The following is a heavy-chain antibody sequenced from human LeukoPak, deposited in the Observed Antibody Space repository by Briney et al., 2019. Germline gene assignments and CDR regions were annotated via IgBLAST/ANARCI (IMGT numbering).Heavy chain of an antibody. CDR3: ARVQLGYCSSTSCYEGYYYYYYGMDV. J-gene: IGHJ6*02. V-gene: IGHV1-69*13. D-gene: IGHD2-2*01. Sequence: SVKVSYKASGGTFSSYAISWVRQAPGQGLEWMGGIIPIFGTANYAQKFQGRVTITADESTSTAYMELSSLRSEDTAVYYCARVQLGYCSSTSCYEGYYYYYYGMDVWAKGPRSPSP. CDR2: IIPIFGTA. CDR1: GGTFSSYA.